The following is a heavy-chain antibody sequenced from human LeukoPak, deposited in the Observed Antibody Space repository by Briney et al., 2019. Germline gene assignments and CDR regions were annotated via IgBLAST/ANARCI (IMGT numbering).Heavy chain of an antibody. J-gene: IGHJ1*01. V-gene: IGHV1-69*06. CDR3: ARSKERWFGEYIMDFQH. CDR2: IIPIFGRA. CDR1: GYSFTVYY. D-gene: IGHD3-10*01. Sequence: PSASVKVSCKTSGYSFTVYYVHWMRQAPGQGLEWMGGIIPIFGRAYYSQNLQGRVTITADKSTSTAYMELSSLRSEDTAVYYCARSKERWFGEYIMDFQHWGQGTLVTVSS.